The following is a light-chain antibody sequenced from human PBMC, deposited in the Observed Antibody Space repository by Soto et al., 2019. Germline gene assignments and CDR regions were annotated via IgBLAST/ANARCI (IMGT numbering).Light chain of an antibody. CDR1: TSDIGRYNH. CDR3: NSYTSSSPPYV. Sequence: LTQPASVSGSPGQSITISCTGTTSDIGRYNHVSWYQQYPGKAPKLMIYEVSNRPSGVSNRFSASKSGNTASLTISGLQAEDEADYYCNSYTSSSPPYVFGTGTKVPS. CDR2: EVS. V-gene: IGLV2-14*01. J-gene: IGLJ1*01.